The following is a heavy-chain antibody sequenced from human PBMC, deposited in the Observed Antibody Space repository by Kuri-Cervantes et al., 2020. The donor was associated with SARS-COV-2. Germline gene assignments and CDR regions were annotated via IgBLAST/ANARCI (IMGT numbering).Heavy chain of an antibody. J-gene: IGHJ4*02. Sequence: GESLKISCAASGFTLDDYGMYWVRQAPGMGLEWVSCITWDGGSTFYADSVKGRFTMSRDNSKNTLYLQMNSLRAEDTAVYYCVTMILNTFDYWGQGTLVTVSS. V-gene: IGHV3-43D*03. CDR1: GFTLDDYG. CDR3: VTMILNTFDY. D-gene: IGHD3-22*01. CDR2: ITWDGGST.